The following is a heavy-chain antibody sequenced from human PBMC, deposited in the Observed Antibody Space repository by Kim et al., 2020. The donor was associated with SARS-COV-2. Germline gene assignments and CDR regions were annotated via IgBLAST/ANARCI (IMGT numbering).Heavy chain of an antibody. J-gene: IGHJ4*02. CDR2: INAGDDTT. CDR1: GYTFTNYR. V-gene: IGHV1-3*01. D-gene: IGHD1-26*01. Sequence: ASVKVSCKASGYTFTNYRIHWVRQAPGQRLEWMGWINAGDDTTKYSRKFQGRVTITRDTSASTAYMDLSSLTSEDTAVYYCASRLVGLTSFDYWGQGTLVTVSS. CDR3: ASRLVGLTSFDY.